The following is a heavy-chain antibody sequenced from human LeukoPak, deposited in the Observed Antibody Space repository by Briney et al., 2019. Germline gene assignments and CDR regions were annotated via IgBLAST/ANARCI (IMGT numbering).Heavy chain of an antibody. Sequence: GGSLRLSCAASGFTFSSYWMSWVRQAPGKELEWVANIKQDGSEKYYVDSVKGRFTISRDNAKNSLYLQMNSLRAEDTAVYYCARAAVYYYYGMDVWGQGTTVTVSS. D-gene: IGHD6-19*01. CDR3: ARAAVYYYYGMDV. J-gene: IGHJ6*02. CDR1: GFTFSSYW. V-gene: IGHV3-7*01. CDR2: IKQDGSEK.